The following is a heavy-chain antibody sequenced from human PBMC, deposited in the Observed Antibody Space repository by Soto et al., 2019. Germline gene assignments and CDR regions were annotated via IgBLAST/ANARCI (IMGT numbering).Heavy chain of an antibody. CDR2: IIPIFGTA. V-gene: IGHV1-69*13. D-gene: IGHD3-22*01. CDR1: GGTFSTYA. CDR3: ASHSFYYDSSGYYPPLGY. J-gene: IGHJ4*02. Sequence: EASVKVSCKASGGTFSTYAINWVRQAPGQGLEWMGGIIPIFGTANYAQKFQDRVTITADESTSTAYMELSSLRSEDTAVYYCASHSFYYDSSGYYPPLGYWGQGTMVTVSS.